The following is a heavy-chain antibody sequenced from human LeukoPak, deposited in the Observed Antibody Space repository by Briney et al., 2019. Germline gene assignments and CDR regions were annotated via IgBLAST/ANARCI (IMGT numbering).Heavy chain of an antibody. J-gene: IGHJ4*02. V-gene: IGHV3-21*06. CDR1: GFTFSSYS. Sequence: GGSLRLSCAASGFTFSSYSMNWVRQAPGKGLEWVASIGPTGSDRYHADSIKGRFTISRDNANNFLYLQMNSLRAEDTAVYYCATETNGRHYDYWGQGTLLTVSS. CDR3: ATETNGRHYDY. D-gene: IGHD1-14*01. CDR2: IGPTGSDR.